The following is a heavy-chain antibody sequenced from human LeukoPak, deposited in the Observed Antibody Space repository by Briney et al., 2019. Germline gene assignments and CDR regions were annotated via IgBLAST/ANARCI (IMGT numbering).Heavy chain of an antibody. CDR3: ARGAGSLDS. CDR2: ISTGSNTL. D-gene: IGHD2-15*01. V-gene: IGHV3-48*01. Sequence: GGSLRLSCAASGFTFRIYAMNWVRQAPGMGLEWVSYISTGSNTLYYAQSVKGRFTISRDDAKNSVYLQMDSLRADDPAVYYCARGAGSLDSWGQGTRVTVSS. J-gene: IGHJ4*02. CDR1: GFTFRIYA.